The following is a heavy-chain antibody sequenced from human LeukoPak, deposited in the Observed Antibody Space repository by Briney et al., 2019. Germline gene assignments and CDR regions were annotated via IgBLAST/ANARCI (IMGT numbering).Heavy chain of an antibody. CDR2: IYYSGST. Sequence: SETLSLTCTVSGGSISSYYWSWIRQPPGKGLEWIGYIYYSGSTNYNPSLKSRVTISVDTSKNQFSLKLSSVTAADTAVYYCARAWGVKSYYNVRDAFDICGQGTMVTVSS. V-gene: IGHV4-59*01. J-gene: IGHJ3*02. CDR3: ARAWGVKSYYNVRDAFDI. D-gene: IGHD3-10*01. CDR1: GGSISSYY.